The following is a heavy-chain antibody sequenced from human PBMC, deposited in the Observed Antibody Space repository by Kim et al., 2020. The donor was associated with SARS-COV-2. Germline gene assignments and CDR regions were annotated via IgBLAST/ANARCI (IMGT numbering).Heavy chain of an antibody. CDR1: GGSFSGYY. V-gene: IGHV4-34*01. CDR2: INHSGST. CDR3: ASWGSAVAGFYY. D-gene: IGHD6-19*01. J-gene: IGHJ4*02. Sequence: SETLSLTCAVYGGSFSGYYWSWIRQPPGKGLEWIGEINHSGSTNYNPSLKSRVTISVDTSKNQFSLKLSSVTAADTAVYYCASWGSAVAGFYYWGQGTLGTVSS.